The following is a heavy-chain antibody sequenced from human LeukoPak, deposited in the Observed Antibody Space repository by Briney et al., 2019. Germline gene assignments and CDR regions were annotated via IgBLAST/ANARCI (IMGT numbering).Heavy chain of an antibody. J-gene: IGHJ5*02. CDR3: ARGPDWFDP. Sequence: SETLSPTCTVSGGSISSYYWSWIRQPPGKGLEWIGYIYYSGSTNYNPSLKSRVTISVDTSKNQFSLKLSSVTAADTAVYYCARGPDWFDPWGQGTLVTVSS. CDR2: IYYSGST. V-gene: IGHV4-59*01. CDR1: GGSISSYY.